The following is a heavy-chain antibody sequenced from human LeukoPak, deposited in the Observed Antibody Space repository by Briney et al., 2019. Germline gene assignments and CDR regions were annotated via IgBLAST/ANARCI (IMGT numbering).Heavy chain of an antibody. CDR3: ARDDILTGYPTPFDY. CDR2: INWNGGSK. V-gene: IGHV3-20*04. J-gene: IGHJ4*02. D-gene: IGHD3-9*01. CDR1: GFTFDDYA. Sequence: GGSLRLSCAASGFTFDDYAMSWVRQVPGKGLEWVSVINWNGGSKGYADSVKGRFTISRDNARNSLFLQMNSLRAEDTAVYYCARDDILTGYPTPFDYWGQGTLVTVSS.